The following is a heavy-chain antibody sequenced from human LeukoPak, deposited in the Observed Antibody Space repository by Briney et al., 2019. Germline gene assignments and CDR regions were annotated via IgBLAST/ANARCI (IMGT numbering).Heavy chain of an antibody. CDR3: ARGDWWFDP. Sequence: SGTLSLTCTVSGGSISSYYWSWIRQPPGKGLEWIGYIYYSGSTNSNPSLKSRVTMSVNTSNNQFSLKLSSVTAADAAVYYCARGDWWFDPWGQGTLVTVSS. V-gene: IGHV4-59*01. CDR2: IYYSGST. J-gene: IGHJ5*02. CDR1: GGSISSYY. D-gene: IGHD2-21*01.